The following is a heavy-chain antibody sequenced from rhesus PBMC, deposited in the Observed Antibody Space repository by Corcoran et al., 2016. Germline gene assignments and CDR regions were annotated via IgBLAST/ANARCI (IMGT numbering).Heavy chain of an antibody. J-gene: IGHJ4*01. CDR2: IYVSGSST. V-gene: IGHV4-169*02. CDR1: GGSISSSY. D-gene: IGHD6-31*01. Sequence: QLQLQESGPGLVKPSETLSVTCAVSGGSISSSYWSWIRQAPGKGLEWIGYIYVSGSSTNYNPSLKILVPLSVDTSKTQLCLKLSSVTTADTAVYYCARDLTYSSGWYGFDYWGQGVLVTVSS. CDR3: ARDLTYSSGWYGFDY.